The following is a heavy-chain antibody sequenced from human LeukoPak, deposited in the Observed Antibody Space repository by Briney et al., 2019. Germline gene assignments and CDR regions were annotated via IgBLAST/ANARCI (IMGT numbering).Heavy chain of an antibody. CDR3: ARFTMVRGVMAENRDY. CDR2: IYTSGST. Sequence: SETLSLTCTVSGGSISSYYWSWIRQPAGKGLEWIGRIYTSGSTNYNPSLKSRVTMSVDTSKNQFSLKLSSVTAADTAVYYCARFTMVRGVMAENRDYWGQGTLVTVSS. D-gene: IGHD3-10*01. V-gene: IGHV4-4*07. J-gene: IGHJ4*02. CDR1: GGSISSYY.